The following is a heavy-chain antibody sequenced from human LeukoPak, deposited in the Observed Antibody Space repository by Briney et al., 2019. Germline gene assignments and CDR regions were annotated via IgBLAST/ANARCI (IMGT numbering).Heavy chain of an antibody. V-gene: IGHV3-23*01. J-gene: IGHJ4*02. D-gene: IGHD2-15*01. CDR3: AKEEQGYCSGGSCYSDGY. CDR2: ISGSGGST. CDR1: GFTFSSYA. Sequence: GGSLRLSCAASGFTFSSYAMSCVRQAPGKGLGWVSAISGSGGSTYYADSVKGRFTISRDNSKNTLYLQMNSLRAEDTAVYYCAKEEQGYCSGGSCYSDGYWGQGTLVTVSS.